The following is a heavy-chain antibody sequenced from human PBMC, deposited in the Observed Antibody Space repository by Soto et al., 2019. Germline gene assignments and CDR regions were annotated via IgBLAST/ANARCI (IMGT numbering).Heavy chain of an antibody. CDR3: AKDRVVRGVIDY. Sequence: QVQLVESGGGVVQPGRSLRLSCAASGFTFSSYGMHWVGQAPGKRLEWVAVISYDGSNKYYADSVKGRFTISRDNSKNTLYLQMNSLSAEDRAVYYCAKDRVVRGVIDYWGQGTLVTVSS. D-gene: IGHD3-10*01. V-gene: IGHV3-30*18. CDR2: ISYDGSNK. CDR1: GFTFSSYG. J-gene: IGHJ4*02.